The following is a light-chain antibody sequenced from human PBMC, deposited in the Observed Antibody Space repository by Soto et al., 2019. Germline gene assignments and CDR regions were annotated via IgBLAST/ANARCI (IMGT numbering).Light chain of an antibody. V-gene: IGLV1-44*01. J-gene: IGLJ2*01. CDR1: RSNIGSNA. CDR2: SNN. Sequence: QSVLTQPPSASGTPGQRVTISCSGSRSNIGSNAVNWYQQLPGTAPKLLIYSNNQRPSGVPLRFSGSKSGTSASLAITGLQSEDEADYYCAAWDDSLNAVVFGGGTQLTVL. CDR3: AAWDDSLNAVV.